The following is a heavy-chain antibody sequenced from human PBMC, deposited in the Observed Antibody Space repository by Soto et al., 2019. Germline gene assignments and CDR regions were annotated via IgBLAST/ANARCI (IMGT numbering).Heavy chain of an antibody. CDR3: ARDDGSGSYYNVGYYFDY. CDR2: ISSSSSYI. D-gene: IGHD3-10*01. Sequence: GGSLRLSCAASGFTFSSYAMSWVRQAPGKGLEWVSSISSSSSYIYYADSVKGRFTISRDNAKNSLYLQMNSLRAEDTAVYYCARDDGSGSYYNVGYYFDYWGQGTLVPVSS. CDR1: GFTFSSYA. V-gene: IGHV3-21*01. J-gene: IGHJ4*02.